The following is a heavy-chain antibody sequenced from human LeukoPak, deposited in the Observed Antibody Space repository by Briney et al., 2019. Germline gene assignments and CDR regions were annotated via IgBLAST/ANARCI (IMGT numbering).Heavy chain of an antibody. CDR3: ARYKSYGDYAFDI. J-gene: IGHJ3*02. D-gene: IGHD4-17*01. CDR1: GGSISSSSYY. Sequence: PSETLSLTCTVSGGSISSSSYYWGWIRQPPGKGLEWIGSINYGGSTYYNPSLKSRVTISVDTSKNQFSLKLSSVTAADTAVYYCARYKSYGDYAFDIWGQETMVTVSS. CDR2: INYGGST. V-gene: IGHV4-39*01.